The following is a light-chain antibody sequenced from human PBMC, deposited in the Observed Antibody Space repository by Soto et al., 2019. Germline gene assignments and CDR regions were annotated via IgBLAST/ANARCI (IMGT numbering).Light chain of an antibody. V-gene: IGKV3-15*01. J-gene: IGKJ1*01. CDR3: QHYNNCPT. CDR1: QSVSSN. Sequence: EIVMTQSPATLSVSPGERATLSCRASQSVSSNLAWYQQKPGQAPRLLIYGASTRATGIPARFSGSGCGTEFTLTISSLRSEDVAVYYCQHYNNCPTFGQGNKVEIK. CDR2: GAS.